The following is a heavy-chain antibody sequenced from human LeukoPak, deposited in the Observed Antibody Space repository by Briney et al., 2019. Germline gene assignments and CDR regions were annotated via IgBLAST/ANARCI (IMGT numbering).Heavy chain of an antibody. CDR2: IKQDGSEK. V-gene: IGHV3-7*01. J-gene: IGHJ4*02. D-gene: IGHD3-10*01. CDR3: ATERPDSRVLDY. CDR1: GFTFSNYW. Sequence: GGSLRPSCAASGFTFSNYWMTWVRQAPGKGLEWVANIKQDGSEKYYVDSVKGRFTISRDNAKNSLYLQMNSLRVEDSAVYYCATERPDSRVLDYWGQGLVVTVSS.